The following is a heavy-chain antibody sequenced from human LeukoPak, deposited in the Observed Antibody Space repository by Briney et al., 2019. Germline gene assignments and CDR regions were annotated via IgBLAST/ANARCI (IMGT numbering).Heavy chain of an antibody. CDR3: ARESEAAAGPRWFDP. CDR1: GGSISSGSYY. V-gene: IGHV4-61*02. Sequence: ASETLSLTCTVSGGSISSGSYYWSWIRQPAGKGLEWIGRIYTSGSTNYNPSLKSRVTISVDTSKNQFSLKLSSVTAADTAVYYCARESEAAAGPRWFDPWGQGTLVTVSS. D-gene: IGHD6-13*01. J-gene: IGHJ5*02. CDR2: IYTSGST.